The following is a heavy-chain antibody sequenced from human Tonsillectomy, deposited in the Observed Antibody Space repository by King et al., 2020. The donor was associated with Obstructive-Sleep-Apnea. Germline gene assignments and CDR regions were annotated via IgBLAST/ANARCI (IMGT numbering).Heavy chain of an antibody. J-gene: IGHJ6*02. Sequence: VQLVESGGGVVQPGRSLRLSCAASGFTFSSYAMHWVRQAPGKGLEWVAVISSDGSHKYYADSVKGRFTCSRDNYKNTLYLQMNSLRAEDTAVYYCASPYCRGTSCYRYFYGMDVWGQGTTVTVSS. V-gene: IGHV3-30*04. CDR1: GFTFSSYA. CDR2: ISSDGSHK. D-gene: IGHD2-2*01. CDR3: ASPYCRGTSCYRYFYGMDV.